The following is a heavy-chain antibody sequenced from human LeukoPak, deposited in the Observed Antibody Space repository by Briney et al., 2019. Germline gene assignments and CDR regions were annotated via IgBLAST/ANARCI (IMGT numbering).Heavy chain of an antibody. CDR1: GFTFSSYG. J-gene: IGHJ4*02. Sequence: GGSLRLSCAASGFTFSSYGMHWVRQAPGKGLEWVAVISYDGSNKYYADSVKGRFTISRDNSKNTLYLQMNSLRPEDTAVYYCARLRAVDRYFDYWGQGTLVTVSS. CDR2: ISYDGSNK. CDR3: ARLRAVDRYFDY. V-gene: IGHV3-30*03. D-gene: IGHD4-17*01.